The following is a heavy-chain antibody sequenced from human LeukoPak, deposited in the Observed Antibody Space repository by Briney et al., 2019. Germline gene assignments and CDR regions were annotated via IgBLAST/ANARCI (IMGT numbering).Heavy chain of an antibody. J-gene: IGHJ5*02. D-gene: IGHD3-10*01. CDR3: ARERITMVRSLEFDP. CDR2: MYYSGNI. Sequence: PSETLSLTCTVSGGSTSSSTYYWGWIRQPPGKGLEWIGSMYYSGNIYYNPSLKSRVTISVDTSKNQFSLKLSSVTAADTAVYYCARERITMVRSLEFDPWGQGTLVTVSS. V-gene: IGHV4-39*07. CDR1: GGSTSSSTYY.